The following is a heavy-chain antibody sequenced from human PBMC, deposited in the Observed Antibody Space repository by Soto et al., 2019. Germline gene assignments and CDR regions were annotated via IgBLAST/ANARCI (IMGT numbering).Heavy chain of an antibody. J-gene: IGHJ6*02. CDR2: INHSGST. D-gene: IGHD1-7*01. Sequence: SETLSLTCAVYGGSFSGYYWSWIRQPPGKGLEWIGEINHSGSTNYNPSLKSRRTISEGTSKNQFSLKLSSVTAADTAVFYCARGGGARVGPRNFDAMDVWGQGTTVTVSS. CDR3: ARGGGARVGPRNFDAMDV. V-gene: IGHV4-34*01. CDR1: GGSFSGYY.